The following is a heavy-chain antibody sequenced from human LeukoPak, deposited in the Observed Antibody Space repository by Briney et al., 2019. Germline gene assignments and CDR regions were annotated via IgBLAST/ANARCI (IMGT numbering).Heavy chain of an antibody. CDR3: ARGLPIFGVVKKRPPGY. CDR2: MNPNSGNT. J-gene: IGHJ4*02. Sequence: ASVKVSCKASGYTFTSYDINWVRQATGQGLEWMGWMNPNSGNTGYAQKFQGRVTITRNTSISTAYMELSSLRSEDTAVYYCARGLPIFGVVKKRPPGYWGQGTLVTVSS. V-gene: IGHV1-8*03. D-gene: IGHD3-3*01. CDR1: GYTFTSYD.